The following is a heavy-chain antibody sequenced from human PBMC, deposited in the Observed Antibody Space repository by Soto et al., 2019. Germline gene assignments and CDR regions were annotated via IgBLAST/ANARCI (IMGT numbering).Heavy chain of an antibody. CDR2: ISSSSSYI. Sequence: EVQLVESGGGLVKPGGSLRLSCAASGFTFSSYSMNWVRQAPGKGLEWVSSISSSSSYIYYADSMKGRFTISRDNAKNSLYLQMNSLRAEDTAVYYCARGRSGYFDYWGQGTLVTVSS. CDR1: GFTFSSYS. J-gene: IGHJ4*02. D-gene: IGHD1-26*01. CDR3: ARGRSGYFDY. V-gene: IGHV3-21*01.